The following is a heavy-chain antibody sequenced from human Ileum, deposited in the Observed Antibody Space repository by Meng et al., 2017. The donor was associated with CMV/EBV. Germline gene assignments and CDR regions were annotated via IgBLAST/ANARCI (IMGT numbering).Heavy chain of an antibody. CDR3: AKGVVIASHWYFDL. Sequence: ASGFTFSSYAMSWVRQAPGKGLEWVSAISGSGGSKYYADSVKGRFTISRDNSKNTLYLQMNSLRAEDTAVYYCAKGVVIASHWYFDLWGRGTLVTVSS. V-gene: IGHV3-23*01. CDR2: ISGSGGSK. D-gene: IGHD2-21*01. CDR1: GFTFSSYA. J-gene: IGHJ2*01.